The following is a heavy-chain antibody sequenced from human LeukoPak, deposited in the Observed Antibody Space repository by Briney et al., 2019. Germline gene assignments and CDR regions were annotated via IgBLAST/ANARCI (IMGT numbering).Heavy chain of an antibody. J-gene: IGHJ5*02. V-gene: IGHV5-51*01. Sequence: GESLKTSCKCSGYSFTSYLIGLVRQMPGKGLEWMGIIYPGDSDTIYSPSFQGQVTISADKSISTAYLQWSSLKASDTAMYYCARVLTGSLFDPWGQGTLVTVSS. CDR2: IYPGDSDT. D-gene: IGHD3-9*01. CDR3: ARVLTGSLFDP. CDR1: GYSFTSYL.